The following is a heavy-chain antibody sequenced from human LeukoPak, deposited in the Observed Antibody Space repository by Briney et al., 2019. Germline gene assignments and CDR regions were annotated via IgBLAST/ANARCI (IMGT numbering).Heavy chain of an antibody. CDR2: ISSSGSTI. CDR3: ARDVAFDWPSDAFDI. Sequence: PGGSLRLSCAASGFTFSDYYMSWIRQAPGKGLEWVSYISSSGSTIYYADSVKGRFTISRDNAKNSLYLQMNSLRAEDTAVYYCARDVAFDWPSDAFDIWGQGTMVTVSS. CDR1: GFTFSDYY. D-gene: IGHD3-9*01. J-gene: IGHJ3*02. V-gene: IGHV3-11*01.